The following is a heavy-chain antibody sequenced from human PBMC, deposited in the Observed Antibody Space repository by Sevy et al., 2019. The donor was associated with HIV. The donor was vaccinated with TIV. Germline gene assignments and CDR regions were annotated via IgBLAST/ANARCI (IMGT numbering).Heavy chain of an antibody. CDR3: AGAGMGAKGFDY. CDR1: GFIFNSYV. Sequence: GSLRLSCAASGFIFNSYVMSWVRQAPGKGLEWVSGISASGGSTFYADSVKGRFTISRDNFKNALYLEMNSLRVEDTAVYYCAGAGMGAKGFDYWGQGTLVTVSS. V-gene: IGHV3-23*01. D-gene: IGHD1-26*01. J-gene: IGHJ4*02. CDR2: ISASGGST.